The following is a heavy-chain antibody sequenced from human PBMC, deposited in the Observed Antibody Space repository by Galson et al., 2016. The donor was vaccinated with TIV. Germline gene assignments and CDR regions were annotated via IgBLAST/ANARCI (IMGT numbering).Heavy chain of an antibody. CDR2: IIPIYRTA. CDR1: GGTFGSYA. V-gene: IGHV1-69*06. CDR3: ASGGGITGASTPFDY. D-gene: IGHD1-14*01. Sequence: SVKVSCKASGGTFGSYAITWVRQAPGQGPEWMGGIIPIYRTANYAEKFQGRVTVTADKSTSTAYMELSGLRFDDTAVYYCASGGGITGASTPFDYWGQGTLVTVSS. J-gene: IGHJ4*02.